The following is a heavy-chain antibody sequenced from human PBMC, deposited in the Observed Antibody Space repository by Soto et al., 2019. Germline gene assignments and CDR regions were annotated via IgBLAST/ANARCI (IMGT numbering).Heavy chain of an antibody. D-gene: IGHD3-10*01. V-gene: IGHV4-39*01. CDR3: ARAVTPTYYYGSGSSS. CDR1: GGSISSSSYY. J-gene: IGHJ4*02. CDR2: IYYSGST. Sequence: QLQLQESGPGLVKPSETLSLTCTVSGGSISSSSYYWGWIRQPPGKGLEWIGSIYYSGSTYYNPSLKSRVTISVDTSKNQFSLKLSSVTAADTAVYYCARAVTPTYYYGSGSSSWGQGTLVTVSS.